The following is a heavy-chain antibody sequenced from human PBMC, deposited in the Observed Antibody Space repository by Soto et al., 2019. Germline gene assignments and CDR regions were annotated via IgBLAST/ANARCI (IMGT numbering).Heavy chain of an antibody. D-gene: IGHD4-17*01. Sequence: PSETLSLTCTVSGGSISSSSYYWGWIRQPPGKGLEWIGSIYYSGSTYYNPSLKSRVTISVDTSKNQFSLKLSSVTAADTAVYYCARLDYGDSRFYYYYGMDVWGQGTTVTVSS. CDR3: ARLDYGDSRFYYYYGMDV. CDR1: GGSISSSSYY. CDR2: IYYSGST. J-gene: IGHJ6*02. V-gene: IGHV4-39*01.